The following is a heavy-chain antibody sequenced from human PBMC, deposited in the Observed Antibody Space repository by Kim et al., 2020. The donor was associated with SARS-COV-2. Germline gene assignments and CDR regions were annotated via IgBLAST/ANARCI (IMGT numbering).Heavy chain of an antibody. J-gene: IGHJ4*02. CDR1: GFTFSSYA. V-gene: IGHV3-23*01. CDR3: AKGVGYGDYLLGGFDS. Sequence: GGSLRLSCAASGFTFSSYAMSWVRQAPGKGLEWVSAISGSGGSTYYADSVKGRFTISRDNSKNTLYLQMNSLRAEDTAVYYCAKGVGYGDYLLGGFDSWGPGGPLSASS. D-gene: IGHD4-17*01. CDR2: ISGSGGST.